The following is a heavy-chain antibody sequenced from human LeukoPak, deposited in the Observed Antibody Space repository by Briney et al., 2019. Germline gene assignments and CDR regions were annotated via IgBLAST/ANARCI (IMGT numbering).Heavy chain of an antibody. Sequence: ASVKVSCKASGYTFTCYYMHWVRQAPGQGLEWMGWINPNSGGTDYAQKFQGRVTMTRDTSISTAYMELSRLRSDDTAVYYCARSSGSYSWDYFDYWGQGTLVTVSS. J-gene: IGHJ4*02. CDR2: INPNSGGT. CDR3: ARSSGSYSWDYFDY. CDR1: GYTFTCYY. D-gene: IGHD1-26*01. V-gene: IGHV1-2*02.